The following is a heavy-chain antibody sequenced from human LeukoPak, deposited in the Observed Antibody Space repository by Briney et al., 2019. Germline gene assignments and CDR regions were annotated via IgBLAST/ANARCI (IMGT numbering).Heavy chain of an antibody. V-gene: IGHV3-74*01. J-gene: IGHJ4*02. D-gene: IGHD4-17*01. CDR3: AKGGATVIGY. Sequence: GGSLRLSCAASGFTFSNYWMHWVRQAPGKGLVWVSRINSDGSSTTSADSVKGRFTISRDNAKNTLYLQMNSLRAEDTAVYYCAKGGATVIGYWGQGTLVTVSS. CDR1: GFTFSNYW. CDR2: INSDGSST.